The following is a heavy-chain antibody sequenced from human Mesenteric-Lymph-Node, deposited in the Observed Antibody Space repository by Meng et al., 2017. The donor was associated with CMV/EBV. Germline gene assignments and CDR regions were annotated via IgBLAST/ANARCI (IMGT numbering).Heavy chain of an antibody. Sequence: GGSLRLSCAASGFTFSSYEMNWVRQAPGKGLEWVSYISSSGSTIYYADSVKGRFTISRDNSKNTLYLQMNSLRAEDTAVYYCARELERDYYYGMDVWGQGTTVTVSS. V-gene: IGHV3-48*03. J-gene: IGHJ6*02. CDR3: ARELERDYYYGMDV. CDR2: ISSSGSTI. CDR1: GFTFSSYE.